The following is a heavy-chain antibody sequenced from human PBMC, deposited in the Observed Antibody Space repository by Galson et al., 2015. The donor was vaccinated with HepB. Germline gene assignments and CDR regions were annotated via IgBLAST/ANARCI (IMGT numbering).Heavy chain of an antibody. CDR2: ISAYNGNT. Sequence: VKVSCKASGYTFTTYGVSWVRQAPGQGLEWMGRISAYNGNTDYAQKFQGRVTMTTDTSTSTAFMELRSLRSDDTAVYYCARGALVVVVGATHNNWFDPWGQGTLVTVSS. CDR3: ARGALVVVVGATHNNWFDP. D-gene: IGHD2-15*01. V-gene: IGHV1-18*01. J-gene: IGHJ5*02. CDR1: GYTFTTYG.